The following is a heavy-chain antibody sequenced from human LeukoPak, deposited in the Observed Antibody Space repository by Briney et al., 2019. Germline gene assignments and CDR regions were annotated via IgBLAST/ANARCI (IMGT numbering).Heavy chain of an antibody. CDR2: ISAYNGNT. V-gene: IGHV1-18*01. CDR1: GYTFTSYG. Sequence: ASVKVSCKASGYTFTSYGISWVRQAPGQGLEWMGWISAYNGNTNYAQKLQGRVTMTTDTSTSTAYMELRSLRSDDTAVYYCARDSDDYYGSGSDGAFDIWGQGTMVTVSS. J-gene: IGHJ3*02. CDR3: ARDSDDYYGSGSDGAFDI. D-gene: IGHD3-10*01.